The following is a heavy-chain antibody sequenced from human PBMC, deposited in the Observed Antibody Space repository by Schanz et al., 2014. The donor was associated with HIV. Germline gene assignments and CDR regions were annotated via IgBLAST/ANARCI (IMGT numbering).Heavy chain of an antibody. CDR1: GFTFDDYV. J-gene: IGHJ6*02. CDR2: MSWNRRRI. CDR3: AKGIMGATEYYYGMDV. Sequence: VQLVESGGGVVQPGRSLRLSCAASGFTFDDYVMHWVRQAPGKGLEWVSGMSWNRRRIGYGDAVKGRFTISRDNANNFVYLEMNGLRVEDTALYYCAKGIMGATEYYYGMDVWGQGTMVTVSS. D-gene: IGHD1-26*01. V-gene: IGHV3-9*01.